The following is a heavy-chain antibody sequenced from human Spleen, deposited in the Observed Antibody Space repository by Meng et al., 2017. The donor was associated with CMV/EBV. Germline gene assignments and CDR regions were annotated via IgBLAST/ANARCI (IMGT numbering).Heavy chain of an antibody. V-gene: IGHV3-7*01. CDR3: ARGLLVASWIN. Sequence: GESLKISCVGSGFTFSSFWISWVRQVPGKGLEWVANIKQDGSEKYYVDSVKGRFTISRDNAENSLYLQMNSLRAEDTAVYYCARGLLVASWINWGQGALVTVSS. J-gene: IGHJ4*02. CDR2: IKQDGSEK. CDR1: GFTFSSFW. D-gene: IGHD5-12*01.